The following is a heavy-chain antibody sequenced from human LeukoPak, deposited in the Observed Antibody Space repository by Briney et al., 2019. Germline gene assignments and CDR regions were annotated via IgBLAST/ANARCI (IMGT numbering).Heavy chain of an antibody. CDR3: AKTKKDSSREY. D-gene: IGHD6-13*01. V-gene: IGHV3-23*01. Sequence: GGSLRLSCAASGFTFSSYEMNWVRQAPGKGLEWVSAISGSGGSTYYADSVKGRFTISRDNSKNTLYLQMNSLRAEDTAVYYCAKTKKDSSREYWGQGTLVTVSS. CDR1: GFTFSSYE. J-gene: IGHJ4*02. CDR2: ISGSGGST.